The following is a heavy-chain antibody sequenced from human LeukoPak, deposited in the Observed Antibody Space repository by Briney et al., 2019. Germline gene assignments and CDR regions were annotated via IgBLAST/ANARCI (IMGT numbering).Heavy chain of an antibody. CDR3: ARGGPSHSYVWGSYRHPHPIDY. V-gene: IGHV4-61*05. CDR2: IYYSGST. Sequence: SETLSLTCTVSGGSISSSSYYWGWIRQPPGKGLEWIGYIYYSGSTNYNPSLKSRVTISVDTSKNRFSLKLSSVTAADTAVYYCARGGPSHSYVWGSYRHPHPIDYWGQGTLVTVSS. J-gene: IGHJ4*02. CDR1: GGSISSSSYY. D-gene: IGHD3-16*02.